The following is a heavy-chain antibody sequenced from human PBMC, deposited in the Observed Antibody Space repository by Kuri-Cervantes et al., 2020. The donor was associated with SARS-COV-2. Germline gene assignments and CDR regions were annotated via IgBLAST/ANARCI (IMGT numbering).Heavy chain of an antibody. J-gene: IGHJ5*02. Sequence: SETLSLTCTVSGGSISSSSYYWGWIRQPPGKGLEWIGSIYYSGSTYYNPSLKSRVSISVDTSKNQFSLKLNSVTAADTAVYYCARHRDFWSGFNWFDPWGQGTLVTVSS. CDR2: IYYSGST. CDR1: GGSISSSSYY. CDR3: ARHRDFWSGFNWFDP. D-gene: IGHD3-3*01. V-gene: IGHV4-39*01.